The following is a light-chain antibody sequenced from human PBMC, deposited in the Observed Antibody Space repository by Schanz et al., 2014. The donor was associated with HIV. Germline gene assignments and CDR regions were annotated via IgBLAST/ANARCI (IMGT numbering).Light chain of an antibody. CDR3: QQRSNWPFT. CDR2: GAS. Sequence: EIVMTQSPATLSVSPGERATLSCRASQSVSSNLAWYQQKPGQAPRLLIFGASTRATGVPASFSGSGSGTEFTLTISSLEPEDFAVYYCQQRSNWPFTFGQGTRLEIK. J-gene: IGKJ5*01. V-gene: IGKV3-15*01. CDR1: QSVSSN.